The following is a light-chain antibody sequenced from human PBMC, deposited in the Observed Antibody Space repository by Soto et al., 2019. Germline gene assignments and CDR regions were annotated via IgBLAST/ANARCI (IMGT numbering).Light chain of an antibody. CDR1: SGSIASNF. V-gene: IGLV6-57*01. Sequence: NFMLTQPHSVSESPGKTVTISCTRSSGSIASNFVQWYQQRPGSSPTTVIYEDNQRPSGVPDRFSGSIDSSSNSVSLTISGLKTEDEADYYCQSYDSISWVFGGGTKLTVL. J-gene: IGLJ3*02. CDR3: QSYDSISWV. CDR2: EDN.